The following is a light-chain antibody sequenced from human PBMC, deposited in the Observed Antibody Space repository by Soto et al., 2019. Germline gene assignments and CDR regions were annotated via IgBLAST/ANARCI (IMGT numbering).Light chain of an antibody. CDR1: SNDIGAYNY. CDR3: SSYTTGSTLYV. Sequence: QSVLNQPASVSGSPGPSITISCTCSSNDIGAYNYVSWYQQYPAKAPKLIIFEVSNRPSGVSNRFSGSKSGNTASLTIAGLQAEDEADYHCSSYTTGSTLYVFGGGTKLTVL. J-gene: IGLJ1*01. CDR2: EVS. V-gene: IGLV2-14*01.